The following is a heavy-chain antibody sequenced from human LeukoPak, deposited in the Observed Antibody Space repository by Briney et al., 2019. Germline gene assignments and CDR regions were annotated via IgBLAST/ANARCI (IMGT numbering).Heavy chain of an antibody. CDR1: GGSFSGYY. D-gene: IGHD3-10*01. Sequence: SETLSLTCAVYGGSFSGYYWSWIRQPPGKGLEWIGEINHSGSTNYNPSLKSRVTISVDTSTNQFSLKLSSVTAADTAVYYCARKQFAYYYGSGSSRGYFDYWGQGTLVTVSS. J-gene: IGHJ4*02. CDR2: INHSGST. V-gene: IGHV4-34*01. CDR3: ARKQFAYYYGSGSSRGYFDY.